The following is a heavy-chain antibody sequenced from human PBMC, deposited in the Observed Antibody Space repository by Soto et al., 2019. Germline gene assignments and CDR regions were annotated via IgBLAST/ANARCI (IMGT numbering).Heavy chain of an antibody. CDR3: ARIPHIAVAGTLFDY. CDR2: INPSGGST. Sequence: QVQLVQSGAEVKKPGASVKVSCKASGYTFTSYYMHWVRQAPGQGLEWMGIINPSGGSTSYAQKFQGRVTMTRDTSTSTVYMELSSLRAEDTAVYYGARIPHIAVAGTLFDYWGQGTLVTVSS. D-gene: IGHD6-19*01. CDR1: GYTFTSYY. J-gene: IGHJ4*02. V-gene: IGHV1-46*03.